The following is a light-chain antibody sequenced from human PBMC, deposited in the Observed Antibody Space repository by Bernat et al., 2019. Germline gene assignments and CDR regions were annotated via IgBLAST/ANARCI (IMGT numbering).Light chain of an antibody. CDR2: YAN. J-gene: IGKJ4*01. V-gene: IGKV1-39*01. CDR3: QQANSNHHT. Sequence: TITCRASQGISTYLNLYQQKPGKAPTLLIYYANILPSGVPSRFSCSGSVTEFTLTISSLQPEDFAAYYCQQANSNHHTLGGGTKVEMK. CDR1: QGISTY.